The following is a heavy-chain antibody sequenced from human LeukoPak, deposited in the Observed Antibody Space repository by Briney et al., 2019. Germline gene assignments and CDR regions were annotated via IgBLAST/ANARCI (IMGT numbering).Heavy chain of an antibody. CDR1: GGSISDYY. CDR3: ATAPQSSGYYSY. J-gene: IGHJ4*02. Sequence: PSETLSLTCTVSGGSISDYYWSWIRQSPGKGLEWIGYIFYSGSTNDNPSLKSRVTMSVDTSKNQVSLKLSSVTAADTAAYYCATAPQSSGYYSYWGQGTLVTVSS. D-gene: IGHD3-3*01. CDR2: IFYSGST. V-gene: IGHV4-59*08.